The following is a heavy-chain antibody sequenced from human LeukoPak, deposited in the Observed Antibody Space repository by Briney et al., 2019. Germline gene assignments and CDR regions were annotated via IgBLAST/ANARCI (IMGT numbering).Heavy chain of an antibody. Sequence: GESLKISCKGSGYSSTSYWIGWVRQMPGKGLEWMGIIYPGDSDTRYGPSFQGQVTISADKSISTAYLQWSSLKASDTAMYYCARHFVPGIAAAAIDYWGQGTLVTVSS. D-gene: IGHD6-13*01. V-gene: IGHV5-51*01. J-gene: IGHJ4*02. CDR2: IYPGDSDT. CDR1: GYSSTSYW. CDR3: ARHFVPGIAAAAIDY.